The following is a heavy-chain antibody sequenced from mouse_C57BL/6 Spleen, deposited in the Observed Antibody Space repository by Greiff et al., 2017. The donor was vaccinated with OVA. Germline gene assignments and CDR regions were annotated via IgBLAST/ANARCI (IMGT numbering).Heavy chain of an antibody. Sequence: EVKLMESGPELVKPGASVKISCKASGYSFTGYYMNWVKQSPEKSLEWIGEINPSTGGTTYNQKFKAKATLTVDKSSSTAYMQLKSLTSEDSAVYYGARPFSTVVDMDDWGQGTSVTVSS. CDR1: GYSFTGYY. D-gene: IGHD1-1*01. J-gene: IGHJ4*01. CDR3: ARPFSTVVDMDD. CDR2: INPSTGGT. V-gene: IGHV1-42*01.